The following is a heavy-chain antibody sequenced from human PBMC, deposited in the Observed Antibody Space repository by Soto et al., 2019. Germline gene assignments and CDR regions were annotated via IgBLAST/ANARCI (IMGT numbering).Heavy chain of an antibody. V-gene: IGHV4-4*02. CDR2: IYHSGST. J-gene: IGHJ5*02. Sequence: SETLSLTCAVSGGSITSSNWWSWVRQPPGKGLEWIGEIYHSGSTNYNPSLKSRVTMSVDKSKNQFSLKLSPVTAADTAVYYCAAGSYYKFDPWGQGTLVTVSS. D-gene: IGHD3-10*01. CDR1: GGSITSSNW. CDR3: AAGSYYKFDP.